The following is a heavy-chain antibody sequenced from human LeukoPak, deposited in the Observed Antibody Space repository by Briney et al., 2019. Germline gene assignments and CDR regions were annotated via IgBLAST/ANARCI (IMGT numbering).Heavy chain of an antibody. CDR3: ARLARRQQLDY. Sequence: ASVKVSCKASGYTFTDYYMHWVRQAPGQGLEWMGWINPNSGGTNYAQKFQGRVTMTRDMSTSTVYMELSSLRSEDTAVYYCARLARRQQLDYWGQGTLVTVSS. CDR1: GYTFTDYY. D-gene: IGHD6-13*01. V-gene: IGHV1-2*02. CDR2: INPNSGGT. J-gene: IGHJ4*02.